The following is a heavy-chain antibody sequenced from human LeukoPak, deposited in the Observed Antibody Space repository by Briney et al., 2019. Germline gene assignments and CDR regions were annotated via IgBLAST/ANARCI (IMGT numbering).Heavy chain of an antibody. V-gene: IGHV4-39*01. D-gene: IGHD1-26*01. Sequence: SETLSLTCTVSGGSISSSSYYWGWIRQPPGKGLEWIVSIYYSGSTYYNPSLKSRVTISVDTSKNQFSLKLSSVTAADTAVYYCARGLLPSGSYHRFDYWGQGTLVTVSS. CDR2: IYYSGST. J-gene: IGHJ4*02. CDR3: ARGLLPSGSYHRFDY. CDR1: GGSISSSSYY.